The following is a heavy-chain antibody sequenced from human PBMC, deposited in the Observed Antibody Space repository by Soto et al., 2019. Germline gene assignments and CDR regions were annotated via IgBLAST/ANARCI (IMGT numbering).Heavy chain of an antibody. CDR3: AIWGHYYDSSGYYPYYYYGMDV. V-gene: IGHV1-2*04. CDR1: GYTFTGYY. J-gene: IGHJ6*02. CDR2: INPNSGGT. Sequence: ASVKVSCKASGYTFTGYYMHWVRQAPGQGLEWMGWINPNSGGTNYAQKFQGWVTMTRDTSISTAYMELSRLRSDDTPVYYCAIWGHYYDSSGYYPYYYYGMDVWGQGTTVTVSS. D-gene: IGHD3-22*01.